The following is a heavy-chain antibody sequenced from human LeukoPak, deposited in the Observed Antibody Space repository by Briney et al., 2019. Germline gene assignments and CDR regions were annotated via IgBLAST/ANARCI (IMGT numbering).Heavy chain of an antibody. J-gene: IGHJ3*01. D-gene: IGHD4-17*01. Sequence: GGSLRLSCAASGFTFSSYAMSWVRQAPGKGLEYVSAITGSGAGTYYADSVKGRFTISRDNSKSTLYLQMNSLRAEDTAVYYCAKDPNGDYLGAFDFWGRGTMVTVSS. CDR3: AKDPNGDYLGAFDF. CDR2: ITGSGAGT. CDR1: GFTFSSYA. V-gene: IGHV3-23*01.